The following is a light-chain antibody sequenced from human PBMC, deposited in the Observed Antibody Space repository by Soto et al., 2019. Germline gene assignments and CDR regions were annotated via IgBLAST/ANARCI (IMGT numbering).Light chain of an antibody. CDR3: QQYGSSPTRT. V-gene: IGKV3-20*01. J-gene: IGKJ1*01. CDR1: QSVNSNY. CDR2: GAS. Sequence: ESVLTQSPGTLSLSPGRRATLSCRASQSVNSNYLAWYQQKPGQAPRLLIYGASTRATGIPDRFSGSGSGTDFTLTISRLEPEDSAVYYCQQYGSSPTRTFGQGTKVEIK.